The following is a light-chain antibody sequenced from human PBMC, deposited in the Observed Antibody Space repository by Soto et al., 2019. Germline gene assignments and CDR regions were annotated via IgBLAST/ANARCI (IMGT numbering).Light chain of an antibody. V-gene: IGKV3-15*01. J-gene: IGKJ2*01. Sequence: EIVMTQSPATLSVSPGERATLSCRASQSVTDNLAWYQQKPGQAPRLLIYGASTRATDIPARFSGSGSGTEFTLTISSLQSEDFALYYCQESNNWPYTFGQGTKLEIK. CDR2: GAS. CDR3: QESNNWPYT. CDR1: QSVTDN.